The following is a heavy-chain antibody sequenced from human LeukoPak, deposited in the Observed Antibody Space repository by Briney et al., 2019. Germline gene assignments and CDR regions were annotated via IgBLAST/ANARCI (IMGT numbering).Heavy chain of an antibody. Sequence: SETLSLTCTVSGGSISSGGYYWSWIRQHPGKGLEWIGYIYYSGSTYYNPSLKSRVTISVDTSKNQFSLKLSSVTAADTAVYYCARAPQGSRYLFDYWGQGTLVTVSS. D-gene: IGHD6-13*01. CDR2: IYYSGST. CDR1: GGSISSGGYY. V-gene: IGHV4-31*03. CDR3: ARAPQGSRYLFDY. J-gene: IGHJ4*02.